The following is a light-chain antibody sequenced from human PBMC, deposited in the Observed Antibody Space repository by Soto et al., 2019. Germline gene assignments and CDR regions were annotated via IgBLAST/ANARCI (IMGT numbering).Light chain of an antibody. J-gene: IGKJ1*01. Sequence: DIQMTQFPSSLSASVGDRVTITCRASQSIATYLNWYLQKPGKAPKLLIYAASNLQSGVPSRFSGSGSGTDFTLTISRLEPEDFAVYYCQQYGSSPKTFGQGTKVDIK. CDR3: QQYGSSPKT. CDR1: QSIATY. CDR2: AAS. V-gene: IGKV1-39*01.